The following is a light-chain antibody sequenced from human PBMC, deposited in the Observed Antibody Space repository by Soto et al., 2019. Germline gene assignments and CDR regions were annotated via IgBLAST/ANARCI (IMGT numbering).Light chain of an antibody. CDR1: SSNIGAGYD. V-gene: IGLV1-40*01. CDR2: GNN. CDR3: LSYDTSLSVVV. J-gene: IGLJ2*01. Sequence: QSVLTTPPSVSGAPGQRVTISCTGSSSNIGAGYDVHWYQQLPGTAPKLLIFGNNNRPSGVPDRFSGSKSGTSASLAITGLQAEDEADYYCLSYDTSLSVVVIGGGTKVTVL.